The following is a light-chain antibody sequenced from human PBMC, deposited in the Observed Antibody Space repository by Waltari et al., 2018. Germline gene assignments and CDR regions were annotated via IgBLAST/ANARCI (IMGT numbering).Light chain of an antibody. CDR1: SSNIGSNY. CDR2: RNN. Sequence: QSVLTQPPSASGTPGQRVTISCSGSSSNIGSNYVYWYQQLPGTAPKLLIYRNNQRPSGGPDRFSGSKSGTSASLASSGLRSEDEADYYCAAWDDSLSGFVVFGGGTKLTVL. J-gene: IGLJ2*01. CDR3: AAWDDSLSGFVV. V-gene: IGLV1-47*01.